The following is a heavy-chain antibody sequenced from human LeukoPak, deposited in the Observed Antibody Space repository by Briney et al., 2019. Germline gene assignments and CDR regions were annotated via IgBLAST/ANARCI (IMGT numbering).Heavy chain of an antibody. Sequence: SETLSLTCAVYGGSFSGYYWSWIRQPPGKGLEWIGEINHSGSTNYNPSLKSRVTISVDTSKNQFSLKLSSVTAADTAVYYCARAGRHYYGSGSYYRRRCGLFDPWGQGTLVTVSS. V-gene: IGHV4-34*01. CDR1: GGSFSGYY. CDR2: INHSGST. D-gene: IGHD3-10*01. J-gene: IGHJ5*02. CDR3: ARAGRHYYGSGSYYRRRCGLFDP.